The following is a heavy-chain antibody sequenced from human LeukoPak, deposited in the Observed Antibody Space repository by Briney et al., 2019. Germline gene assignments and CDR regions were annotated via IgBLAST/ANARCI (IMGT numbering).Heavy chain of an antibody. Sequence: GGSLRLSCAASGFTVSSNYMTWVRQAPGKGLEWVSIIYTGGTTYYADSVKGRFTISRDNSKNTLYLQMNSLRAEDTAVYYCAKDDRWLQLSWGQGTLVTVSS. D-gene: IGHD5-24*01. CDR2: IYTGGTT. CDR1: GFTVSSNY. V-gene: IGHV3-66*01. CDR3: AKDDRWLQLS. J-gene: IGHJ4*02.